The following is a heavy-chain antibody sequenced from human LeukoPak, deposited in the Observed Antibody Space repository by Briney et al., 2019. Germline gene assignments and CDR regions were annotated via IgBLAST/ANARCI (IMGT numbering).Heavy chain of an antibody. CDR2: IYPGDSDT. J-gene: IGHJ4*02. CDR3: ARQGGDYGETNIDY. CDR1: GYNFIMYW. V-gene: IGHV5-51*01. Sequence: GESLKISCKGSGYNFIMYWIGWVRQMPGKGPEWMGIIYPGDSDTRYSPSFQGQVTISADKSISTAYLQWSSLKASDTAMYYCARQGGDYGETNIDYWGQGTLVTVSS. D-gene: IGHD4-17*01.